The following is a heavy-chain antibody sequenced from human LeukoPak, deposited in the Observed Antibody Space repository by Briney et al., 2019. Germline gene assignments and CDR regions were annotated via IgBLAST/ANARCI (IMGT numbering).Heavy chain of an antibody. CDR1: GLTFDDSA. J-gene: IGHJ4*02. CDR2: TSADGGST. Sequence: GGSLRLSCVASGLTFDDSAMHWVRQAPGKGLEWVSLTSADGGSTFSADSVKGRFSISRDNSKNSLYLQMNSLRSEDTAMYYCAKESGKFDYWGQETLVAVSS. V-gene: IGHV3-43*02. CDR3: AKESGKFDY.